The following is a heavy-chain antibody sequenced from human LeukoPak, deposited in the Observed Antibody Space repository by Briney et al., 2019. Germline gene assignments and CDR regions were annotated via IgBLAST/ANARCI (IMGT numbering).Heavy chain of an antibody. V-gene: IGHV3-23*01. CDR1: GFTFSSGA. CDR3: AKDYYYDSSGGAFDI. D-gene: IGHD3-22*01. CDR2: ISGSGGST. Sequence: AGSLRLSCAASGFTFSSGAMRWGRQAPGRGLEWGSAISGSGGSTYYAASVKGRFTISRDNSKNTLYLQMNSLRAEDTAVYYCAKDYYYDSSGGAFDIWGQGTMVTVSS. J-gene: IGHJ3*02.